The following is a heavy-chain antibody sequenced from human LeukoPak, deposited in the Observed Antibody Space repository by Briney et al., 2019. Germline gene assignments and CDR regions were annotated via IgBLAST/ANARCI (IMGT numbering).Heavy chain of an antibody. CDR3: AKGPNSWTFFDP. V-gene: IGHV3-23*01. Sequence: GGSLRLSCTASGFTFSSYAMSWVRQAPGKGLEWVSAISGSGGSTYYADSVKGRFTISRDNSKNTLYLQMNSLRAEDTAVYYCAKGPNSWTFFDPWGQGTLVTVSS. J-gene: IGHJ5*02. CDR2: ISGSGGST. CDR1: GFTFSSYA. D-gene: IGHD3/OR15-3a*01.